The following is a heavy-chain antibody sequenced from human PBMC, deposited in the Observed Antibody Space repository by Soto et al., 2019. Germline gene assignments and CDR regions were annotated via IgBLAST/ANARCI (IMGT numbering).Heavy chain of an antibody. J-gene: IGHJ1*01. CDR3: ARNDLGYCSGGSCPEYFQH. D-gene: IGHD2-15*01. V-gene: IGHV4-39*07. Sequence: SETLSLTCTVSGGSISSSSYYWGWIRQPPGKGLEWIGYIYYSGSTNYNPSLKSRVTISVDTSKNQFSLKLSSVTAADTAVYYCARNDLGYCSGGSCPEYFQHWGQGTLVTVSS. CDR1: GGSISSSSYY. CDR2: IYYSGST.